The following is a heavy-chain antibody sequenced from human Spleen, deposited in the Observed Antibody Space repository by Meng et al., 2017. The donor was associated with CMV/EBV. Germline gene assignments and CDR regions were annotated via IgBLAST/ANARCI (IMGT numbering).Heavy chain of an antibody. CDR3: AREKGGPTRGSFDY. D-gene: IGHD1-26*01. CDR1: GYTFTDYY. CDR2: IIPILGIA. Sequence: SVKVSCKASGYTFTDYYMHWVRQAPGQGLEWMGGIIPILGIANYAQKFQGRVTITADKSTSTAYMELSSLRSDDTAVYFCAREKGGPTRGSFDYWGQGTLVTVSS. J-gene: IGHJ4*02. V-gene: IGHV1-69*10.